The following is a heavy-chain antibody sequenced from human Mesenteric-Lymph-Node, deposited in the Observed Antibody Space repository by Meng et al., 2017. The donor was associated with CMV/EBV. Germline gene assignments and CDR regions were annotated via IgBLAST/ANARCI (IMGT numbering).Heavy chain of an antibody. CDR1: AFTFSSYA. D-gene: IGHD6-13*01. CDR3: AKDTPSGTSGAFDI. V-gene: IGHV3-23*03. J-gene: IGHJ3*02. CDR2: IYSGDSRI. Sequence: GESLKISCAASAFTFSSYAMSWVRQAPGKGLEWVSVIYSGDSRIYYADSVKGRFTISRDNSKNMLYLQMNSLRAEDTALYYCAKDTPSGTSGAFDIWGQGTMVTVSS.